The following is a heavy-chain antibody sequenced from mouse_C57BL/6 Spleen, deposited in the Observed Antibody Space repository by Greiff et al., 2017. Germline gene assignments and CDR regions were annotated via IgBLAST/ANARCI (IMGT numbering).Heavy chain of an antibody. CDR1: GYSITSCYY. Sequence: VQLQQSGPGLVKPSQSLSLTCSVTGYSITSCYYWNWIRQFPGNKLEWMGYISYDGSNNYNPSLKNRISITRDTSKNQFFLKLNSVTTEDTATYYCARVTIRGYFDVWGTGTTVTVSS. V-gene: IGHV3-6*01. CDR2: ISYDGSN. CDR3: ARVTIRGYFDV. J-gene: IGHJ1*03.